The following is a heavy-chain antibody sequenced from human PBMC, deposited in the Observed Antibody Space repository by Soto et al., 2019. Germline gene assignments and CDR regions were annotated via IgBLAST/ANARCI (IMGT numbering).Heavy chain of an antibody. CDR3: ARDALSRDSI. D-gene: IGHD3-22*01. J-gene: IGHJ4*02. CDR2: ISYSGRT. Sequence: QVQLQESGPGLVKPSQTLSLTCTVSGGSISSGGYYWSWIRQHPGKGLEWIGYISYSGRTHYNPSLQSRVTISVDTSKNQFSLKLSSVTAADTAVYYCARDALSRDSIWGQGTLVTVSS. V-gene: IGHV4-31*03. CDR1: GGSISSGGYY.